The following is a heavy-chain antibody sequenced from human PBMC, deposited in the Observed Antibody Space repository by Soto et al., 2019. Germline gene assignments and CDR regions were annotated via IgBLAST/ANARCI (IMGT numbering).Heavy chain of an antibody. CDR1: GFTFSSYG. V-gene: IGHV3-30*03. CDR2: ISYDGSEK. CDR3: ARAYGLDDSSVDY. J-gene: IGHJ4*02. D-gene: IGHD3-22*01. Sequence: QVQLVESGGGVVQPGRSLRLSCAASGFTFSSYGMHWVRQAPGKGLDWVAHISYDGSEKSYADSVKGRFTISRDNSKNMLYLQMNSLRAEDTAVYYCARAYGLDDSSVDYWGQGTLVTVSS.